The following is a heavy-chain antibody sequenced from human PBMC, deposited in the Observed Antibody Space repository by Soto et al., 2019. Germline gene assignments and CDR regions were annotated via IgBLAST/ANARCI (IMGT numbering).Heavy chain of an antibody. Sequence: QVQLVESGGGVVQPGRSLRLSCAASGFTFSYYGMHWVRQAPGKGLQWVAVISYDGSDKYYADSVKGRFIISRDNSKNTLYLQMNSLRAEDTAVYNCAKDGGGAVVVAAAIGIDYWGQGTLVSVSS. CDR3: AKDGGGAVVVAAAIGIDY. J-gene: IGHJ4*02. CDR2: ISYDGSDK. CDR1: GFTFSYYG. V-gene: IGHV3-30*18. D-gene: IGHD2-15*01.